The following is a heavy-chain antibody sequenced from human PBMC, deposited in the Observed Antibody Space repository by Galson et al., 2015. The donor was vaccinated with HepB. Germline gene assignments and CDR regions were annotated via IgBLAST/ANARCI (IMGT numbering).Heavy chain of an antibody. CDR2: IIPILGLP. CDR3: AREVGRYYGSGSPGYLDY. CDR1: GDTFNTYT. V-gene: IGHV1-69*04. D-gene: IGHD3-10*01. Sequence: SVKVSCKASGDTFNTYTIPWVRQAPGQGLEWMGRIIPILGLPRYAQKFQGRLTIIADKSTRTAYMELSSLTSEDTAVYYCAREVGRYYGSGSPGYLDYWGQGTLVSVSS. J-gene: IGHJ4*02.